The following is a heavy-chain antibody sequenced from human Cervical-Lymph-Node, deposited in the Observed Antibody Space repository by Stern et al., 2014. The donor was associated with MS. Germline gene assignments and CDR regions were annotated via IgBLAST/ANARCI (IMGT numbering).Heavy chain of an antibody. J-gene: IGHJ5*02. CDR3: AISVVMTGS. CDR1: GGTFSSHG. CDR2: IIPILAKA. Sequence: QVQLVQSGAAVKKPGSSVKVSCKASGGTFSSHGITWVRQAPGLGLEWMGGIIPILAKANYAQKFQGRVTMTADKSTNTVYMELRSLIFEDTAVYFGAISVVMTGSWGQGTLVTVSS. V-gene: IGHV1-69*06. D-gene: IGHD2-21*02.